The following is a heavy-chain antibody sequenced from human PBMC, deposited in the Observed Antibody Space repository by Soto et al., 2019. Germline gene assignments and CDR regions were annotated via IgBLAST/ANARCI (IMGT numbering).Heavy chain of an antibody. CDR1: GYTFTSYY. Sequence: ASVKVSCKASGYTFTSYYMHWVRQAPGQGLEWMGIINPSGGSTSYAQKFQGRVTMTRDTSTSTVYMELSSLRSEDTAVYYCATVGYSYGYPHYYYYYGMDVWGQGTTVTVS. CDR3: ATVGYSYGYPHYYYYYGMDV. CDR2: INPSGGST. D-gene: IGHD5-18*01. V-gene: IGHV1-46*01. J-gene: IGHJ6*02.